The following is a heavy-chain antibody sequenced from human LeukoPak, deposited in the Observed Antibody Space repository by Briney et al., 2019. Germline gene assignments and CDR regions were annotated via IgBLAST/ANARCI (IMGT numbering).Heavy chain of an antibody. CDR3: ARDLISGAYTFDY. D-gene: IGHD2-2*02. CDR1: GFTLSSFS. CDR2: ISSSSSPI. Sequence: QPGGSLRLSCAASGFTLSSFSMNWVRQAPGKGLEWVSYISSSSSPIYYADSVRGRFTISRDNGKNSLYLQMYSLRDEDTAVYYCARDLISGAYTFDYWGQGTLVTVSS. V-gene: IGHV3-48*02. J-gene: IGHJ4*02.